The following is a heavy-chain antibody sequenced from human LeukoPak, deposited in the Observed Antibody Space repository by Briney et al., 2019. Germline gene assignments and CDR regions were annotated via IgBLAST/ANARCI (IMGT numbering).Heavy chain of an antibody. CDR2: ISAYNGNT. V-gene: IGHV1-18*04. CDR3: AREPAAGPYYFDY. Sequence: ASVKLSCKASGYTFTSYGISWVRQAPGQGLEWMGWISAYNGNTNYAQKLQGRVTMTTDTSTSTAYMELRSLRSDDTAVYYCAREPAAGPYYFDYWAREPWSPSPQ. CDR1: GYTFTSYG. D-gene: IGHD6-19*01. J-gene: IGHJ4*02.